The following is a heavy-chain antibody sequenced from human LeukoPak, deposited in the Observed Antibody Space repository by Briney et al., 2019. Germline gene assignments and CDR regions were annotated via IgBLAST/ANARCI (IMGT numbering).Heavy chain of an antibody. CDR2: IYSSGST. V-gene: IGHV4-4*07. J-gene: IGHJ4*02. D-gene: IGHD2-8*01. CDR1: GGSISGYY. Sequence: SETLSLTCTVSGGSISGYYWTWIRQAAGKGLEWIGRIYSSGSTNYNPSLKSRVTISVDTSKNQFSLKLSSVTAADTAVYYCARVDRYCTNGVCYPLFDYWGQGTLVTVSS. CDR3: ARVDRYCTNGVCYPLFDY.